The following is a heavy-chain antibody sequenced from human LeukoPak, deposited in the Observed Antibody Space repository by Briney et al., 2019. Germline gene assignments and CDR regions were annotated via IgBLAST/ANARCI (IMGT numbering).Heavy chain of an antibody. CDR1: GFTFSSYG. Sequence: PGGSLRLSCAASGFTFSSYGMHWVRQAPGKGLEWVAFIRYDGSNKYYADSVKGRFTISRDNSKNTLYLQMNSLRAEDTAVYYCAKLGVLRFLEWFTRGSYWGQGTLVTVSS. CDR3: AKLGVLRFLEWFTRGSY. J-gene: IGHJ4*02. V-gene: IGHV3-30*02. CDR2: IRYDGSNK. D-gene: IGHD3-3*01.